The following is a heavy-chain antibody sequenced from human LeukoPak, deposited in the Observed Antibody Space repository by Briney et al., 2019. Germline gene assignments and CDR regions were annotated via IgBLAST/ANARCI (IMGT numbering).Heavy chain of an antibody. D-gene: IGHD1-1*01. CDR2: ILISGNT. CDR3: AIGRPRNATRLDDGYDF. V-gene: IGHV4-4*07. J-gene: IGHJ3*01. Sequence: SETLSLTCTVSGGSITTYYWSWIRQPAGKGLEWIGRILISGNTNYNPSLESRVTISADTSKNQFSLILNSLTAAETAVYYCAIGRPRNATRLDDGYDFWGQGTKVTVSS. CDR1: GGSITTYY.